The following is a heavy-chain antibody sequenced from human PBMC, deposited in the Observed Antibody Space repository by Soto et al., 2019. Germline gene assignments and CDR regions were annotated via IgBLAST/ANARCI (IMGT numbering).Heavy chain of an antibody. CDR1: GNTFSNYY. V-gene: IGHV1-46*03. J-gene: IGHJ4*02. Sequence: ASVKVSCKASGNTFSNYYIHWVRRAPGQGREWMGTINPSGGHTTYAQKFLGRVTMTRDTSTSTLYMELTSLRSEDTAVYYCARGGHVVVVTAAFDYWGQGTLVTVSS. CDR3: ARGGHVVVVTAAFDY. CDR2: INPSGGHT. D-gene: IGHD2-21*02.